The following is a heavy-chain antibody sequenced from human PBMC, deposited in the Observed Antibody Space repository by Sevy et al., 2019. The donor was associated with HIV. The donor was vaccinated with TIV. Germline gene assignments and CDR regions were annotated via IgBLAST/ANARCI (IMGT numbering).Heavy chain of an antibody. CDR3: ARDLVGSGHDILTGKHGLDF. J-gene: IGHJ6*02. Sequence: GGSLRLSCGASGFTFSTYWMTWVRQGPGRGLEWVANISPDESEKYTVNSVKGRFTVSRDNAKNSLYLQMRSLRAEDTAVYYCARDLVGSGHDILTGKHGLDFWGQGTTVTVSS. V-gene: IGHV3-7*01. CDR2: ISPDESEK. D-gene: IGHD3-9*01. CDR1: GFTFSTYW.